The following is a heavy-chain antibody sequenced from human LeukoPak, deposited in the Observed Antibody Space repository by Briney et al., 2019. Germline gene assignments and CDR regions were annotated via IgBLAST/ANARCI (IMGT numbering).Heavy chain of an antibody. CDR3: ARRGAHAFHI. V-gene: IGHV4-30-4*01. Sequence: SETLSLTCTVSGGSISSGDYYWSWIRQPPGKGLEWLGYIYYSGRTYYNPSLKSRLMISVDTSKNQFSLTLTSVTAADTAVYYCARRGAHAFHIWGQGTMVTVSS. CDR1: GGSISSGDYY. CDR2: IYYSGRT. D-gene: IGHD3-10*01. J-gene: IGHJ3*02.